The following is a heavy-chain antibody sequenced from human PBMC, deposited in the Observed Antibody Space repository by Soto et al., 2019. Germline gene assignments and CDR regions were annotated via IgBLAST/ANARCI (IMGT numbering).Heavy chain of an antibody. V-gene: IGHV4-4*02. Sequence: QVQLQESGPGLVKPSGTLSLTCAVSGGSISSSNWWSWVRQPPGKGLEWIGEIYHSGSTNYNPSLKSLVHISVDKSKNQFSLKMSSVSAAETAVYYCASPPPHIVVVTAILLRAFDIWGQGTMVTVSS. CDR1: GGSISSSNW. J-gene: IGHJ3*02. D-gene: IGHD2-21*02. CDR2: IYHSGST. CDR3: ASPPPHIVVVTAILLRAFDI.